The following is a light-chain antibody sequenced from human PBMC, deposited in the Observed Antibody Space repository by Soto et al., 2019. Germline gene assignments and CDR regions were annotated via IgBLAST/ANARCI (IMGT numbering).Light chain of an antibody. CDR1: HSVLYSSNNQNY. J-gene: IGKJ1*01. CDR2: WSA. V-gene: IGKV4-1*01. Sequence: DIVMTQSPDSLAVSLDERATINCKSSHSVLYSSNNQNYLAWYQQKPGQPPKLLIYWSATRESGVPDRFSGSGSGTDFTLTIRSLQAEDVAVYYCQQYYTTPWTFGQGTKVEIK. CDR3: QQYYTTPWT.